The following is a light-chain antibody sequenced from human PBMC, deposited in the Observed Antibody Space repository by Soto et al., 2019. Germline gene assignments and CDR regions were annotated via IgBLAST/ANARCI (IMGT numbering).Light chain of an antibody. V-gene: IGLV2-14*01. J-gene: IGLJ2*01. CDR3: SSYTVKSTPG. Sequence: QSALTQPASVSGSPGQSITISCTGTRSDVGGYNYVSWYQQYPGNAPKLMIYEVNSRPSGVSNRFSGSKSGNTASLTISGLQAEDEADYYCSSYTVKSTPGFGGGTKLTVL. CDR2: EVN. CDR1: RSDVGGYNY.